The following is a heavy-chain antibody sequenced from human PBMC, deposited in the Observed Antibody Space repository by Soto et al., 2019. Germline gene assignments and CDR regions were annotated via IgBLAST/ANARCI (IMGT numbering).Heavy chain of an antibody. Sequence: QVQLQESGPGLVKPSETLSLTCTVSGGSVSSGSDYWSWIRQPPGKGLEWIGHIYNSESTNYNPSFKRRVTTSADTSQSQFSLKLTSMTAADTAVYFCARVKGYTYGYDPRYYFDYWGQGTLVTVSS. V-gene: IGHV4-61*01. J-gene: IGHJ4*02. CDR1: GGSVSSGSDY. D-gene: IGHD5-18*01. CDR2: IYNSEST. CDR3: ARVKGYTYGYDPRYYFDY.